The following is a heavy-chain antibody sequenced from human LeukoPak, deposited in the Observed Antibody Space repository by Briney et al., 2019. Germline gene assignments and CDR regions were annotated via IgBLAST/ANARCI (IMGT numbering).Heavy chain of an antibody. J-gene: IGHJ6*02. CDR3: ARDLEEITMVRGVINLDYYYYYGIDV. D-gene: IGHD3-10*01. Sequence: ASVKVSCKASGYTFTSYYMHWVRQAPGQGLEWMGIINPSGGSTSYAQKFQGRVTMTRDTSTSTVYMELSSLRSEDTAVYYCARDLEEITMVRGVINLDYYYYYGIDVWGQGTTVTVSS. V-gene: IGHV1-46*01. CDR1: GYTFTSYY. CDR2: INPSGGST.